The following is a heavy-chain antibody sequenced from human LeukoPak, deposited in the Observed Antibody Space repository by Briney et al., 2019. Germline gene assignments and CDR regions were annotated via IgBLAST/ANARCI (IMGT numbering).Heavy chain of an antibody. V-gene: IGHV4-59*08. J-gene: IGHJ4*02. Sequence: SETLSLTCTVSGGSISSYYWSWIRQPPGKGLEWIGYIYYSGSTNYNPSLKSRVTISVDTSKNQFSLKLSPVTAADTAVYYCASHYDSTPNFDYWGQGTLVTVSS. CDR2: IYYSGST. CDR3: ASHYDSTPNFDY. CDR1: GGSISSYY. D-gene: IGHD3-22*01.